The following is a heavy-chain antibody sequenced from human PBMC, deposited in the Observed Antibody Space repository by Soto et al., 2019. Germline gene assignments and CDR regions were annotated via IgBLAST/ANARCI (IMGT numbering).Heavy chain of an antibody. J-gene: IGHJ4*01. Sequence: SETLSLTCAVYGGSFSGYYWSWIRQPPGKGLEWIGEINHSGSTNYNPSLKSRVTISVDPSKNQFSLKLSSVTAADTAVYYCATYYYDSSGYYFTGPLGYWGHGTLVTVS. CDR2: INHSGST. D-gene: IGHD3-22*01. CDR1: GGSFSGYY. V-gene: IGHV4-34*01. CDR3: ATYYYDSSGYYFTGPLGY.